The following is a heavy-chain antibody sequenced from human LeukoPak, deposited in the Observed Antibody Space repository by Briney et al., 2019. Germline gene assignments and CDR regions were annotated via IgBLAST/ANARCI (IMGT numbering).Heavy chain of an antibody. J-gene: IGHJ2*01. V-gene: IGHV4-4*07. CDR1: GGSISSYY. Sequence: SETLSLTCTVSGGSISSYYWSWIRQPAGKGLEWIGRIYTSGSTNYNPSLKSRVTISVDTSKNQFSLKLSSVTAADTAVYYCAKGCYDILTGPQRYCALWGRGTLVTVSS. CDR2: IYTSGST. D-gene: IGHD3-9*01. CDR3: AKGCYDILTGPQRYCAL.